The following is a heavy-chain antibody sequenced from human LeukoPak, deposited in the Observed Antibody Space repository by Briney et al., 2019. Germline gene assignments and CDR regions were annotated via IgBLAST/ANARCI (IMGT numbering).Heavy chain of an antibody. CDR2: ISSSSSYI. CDR1: GFTFSSYS. Sequence: GGSLRLSCAASGFTFSSYSMNWVRQAPGKGLEWVSSISSSSSYIYYADSVKGRFTISRDNAKNSLYLQMNSLTAEDTAVYYCARVVAGITGADYWGQGTLVTVSS. D-gene: IGHD1-20*01. J-gene: IGHJ4*02. V-gene: IGHV3-21*01. CDR3: ARVVAGITGADY.